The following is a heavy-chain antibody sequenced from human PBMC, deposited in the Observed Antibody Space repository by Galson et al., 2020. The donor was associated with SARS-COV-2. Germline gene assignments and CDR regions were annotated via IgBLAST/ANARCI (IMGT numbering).Heavy chain of an antibody. CDR1: EFTFSSFG. V-gene: IGHV3-64D*06. Sequence: GESLKISCSVSEFTFSSFGMHWVRQAPGKGLEYVSGISNNGGTTYYADFVKGRFTISRENSKHTLYLQMSSLTPEDTALYYCVKDGVATTTTWGYYFDSWGQGTLVTVSS. D-gene: IGHD4-17*01. CDR3: VKDGVATTTTWGYYFDS. J-gene: IGHJ4*02. CDR2: ISNNGGTT.